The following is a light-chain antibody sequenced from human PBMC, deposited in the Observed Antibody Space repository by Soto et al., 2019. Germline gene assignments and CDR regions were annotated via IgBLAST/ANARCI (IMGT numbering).Light chain of an antibody. CDR3: SSYTSSSTVV. V-gene: IGLV2-14*01. Sequence: QSALTQPASVSGSPGQSITISCTGTSSDVGYYNYVSWYQQHPGKAPKLMIYDVSNRPSGVSNRFSGSKSVNTASLTISGLQAEDESHYYCSSYTSSSTVVFGGGTKVTVL. J-gene: IGLJ2*01. CDR2: DVS. CDR1: SSDVGYYNY.